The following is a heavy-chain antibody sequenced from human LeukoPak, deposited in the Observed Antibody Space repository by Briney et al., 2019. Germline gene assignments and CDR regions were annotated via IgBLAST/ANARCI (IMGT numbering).Heavy chain of an antibody. V-gene: IGHV4-61*02. CDR1: GASISSGSYY. Sequence: PSETLSLTCTVSGASISSGSYYWSWIRQPAGKGLEWIGRIYTSGSTNYNPSLKSRVTISVDTSKNQFSLKLSSVTAADTAVYYCARHFSPYYYYYMDVWGKGTTVTIPS. CDR2: IYTSGST. CDR3: ARHFSPYYYYYMDV. J-gene: IGHJ6*03. D-gene: IGHD3-3*02.